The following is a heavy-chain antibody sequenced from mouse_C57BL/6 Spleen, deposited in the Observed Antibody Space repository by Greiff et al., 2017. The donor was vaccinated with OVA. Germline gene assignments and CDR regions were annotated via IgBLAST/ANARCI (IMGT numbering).Heavy chain of an antibody. CDR1: GYTFTDYY. CDR2: INPNNGGT. V-gene: IGHV1-26*01. CDR3: ARVRGNYWYFDV. D-gene: IGHD2-1*01. J-gene: IGHJ1*03. Sequence: VQLQQSGPELVKPGASVKISCKASGYTFTDYYMNWVKQSPGKSLEWIGDINPNNGGTSYNQKFKGKATLTVDKSSSTAYMELRRLTSEDSAVYYWARVRGNYWYFDVWGTGTTVTVSS.